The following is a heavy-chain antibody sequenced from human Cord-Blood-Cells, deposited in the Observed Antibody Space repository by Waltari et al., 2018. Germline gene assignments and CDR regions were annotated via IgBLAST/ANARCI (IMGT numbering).Heavy chain of an antibody. CDR1: GGSFSGYY. CDR2: INHRGSS. D-gene: IGHD3-9*01. Sequence: QVQLQQWGAGLLKPSETLSLTCAVYGGSFSGYYLSWIRQPPGKGLEWIGEINHRGSSNYNPSLKSRVTISVDTSKNQFSLRLSSVTAADTAVYYCAREDDIFAFDIWGQGTMVTVSS. J-gene: IGHJ3*02. V-gene: IGHV4-34*01. CDR3: AREDDIFAFDI.